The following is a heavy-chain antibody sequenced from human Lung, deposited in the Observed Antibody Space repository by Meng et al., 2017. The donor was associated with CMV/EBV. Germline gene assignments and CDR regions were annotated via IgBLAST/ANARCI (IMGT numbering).Heavy chain of an antibody. CDR1: GYTFIDYY. CDR3: TSAPGDY. Sequence: QVRLVQSGAEAKKPGASVKVSCKASGYTFIDYYMHWVRQAPGQGLEWVGXINPKSGGTHYAQSFQGRVTITRDTSINTVYMEISSLKSDDTAVYYCTSAPGDYWGQGTLVTVSS. V-gene: IGHV1-2*02. CDR2: INPKSGGT. D-gene: IGHD1-14*01. J-gene: IGHJ4*01.